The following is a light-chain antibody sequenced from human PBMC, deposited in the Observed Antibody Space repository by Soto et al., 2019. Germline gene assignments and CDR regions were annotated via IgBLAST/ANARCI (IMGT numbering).Light chain of an antibody. J-gene: IGKJ1*01. V-gene: IGKV1-5*03. CDR1: QSISSW. Sequence: DIQMTQSPSTLSASVGDRVTITCRASQSISSWLAWYQQKPGKAPKLLIYKASSLESGVPSRFSGSGSGTGFPLTISSLQPDDFSTYFCQQYNSYSPTWTFGQGTKVEIK. CDR3: QQYNSYSPTWT. CDR2: KAS.